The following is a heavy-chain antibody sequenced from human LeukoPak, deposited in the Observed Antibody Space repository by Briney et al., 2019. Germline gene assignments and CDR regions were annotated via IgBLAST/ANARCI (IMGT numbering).Heavy chain of an antibody. CDR3: ARGQRYSSRPRFDP. D-gene: IGHD6-13*01. CDR2: VYQSGST. CDR1: GGSISSGGSISSYS. Sequence: PSQTLSLTCTVSGGSISSGGSISSYSWSWIRQPPGKGLEWIGYVYQSGSTNYNPSLKSRVTISVDTSKNQFSLKLSSVTAADTAVYYCARGQRYSSRPRFDPWGQGTLVTVSS. J-gene: IGHJ5*02. V-gene: IGHV4-30-2*01.